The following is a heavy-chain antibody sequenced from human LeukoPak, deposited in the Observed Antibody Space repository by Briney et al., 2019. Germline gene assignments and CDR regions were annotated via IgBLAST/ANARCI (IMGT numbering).Heavy chain of an antibody. CDR1: GFTFSSSG. CDR3: ARDLNSDTAARAGY. J-gene: IGHJ4*02. CDR2: IWYDGSNK. D-gene: IGHD5-18*01. Sequence: GRSLRLSCAASGFTFSSSGMQGVRQAPGKGLEGVAVIWYDGSNKYYADSVKGRFTISRDNSKNTLYLQMNSLRAEDTAVYYCARDLNSDTAARAGYWGQGTLVTVSS. V-gene: IGHV3-33*01.